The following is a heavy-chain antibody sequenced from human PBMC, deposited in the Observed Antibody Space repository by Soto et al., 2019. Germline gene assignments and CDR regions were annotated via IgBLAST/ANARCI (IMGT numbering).Heavy chain of an antibody. J-gene: IGHJ6*03. V-gene: IGHV3-21*01. Sequence: GSLRLSCAASGFTFSSYSMNWVRQAPGKGLEWVSSISSSSSYIYYADSVKGRFTISRDNAKNSLYLQMNSLRAEDTAVYYCARRERGYGDYEYYYYYMDVWGKGTTVTVSS. CDR2: ISSSSSYI. D-gene: IGHD4-17*01. CDR3: ARRERGYGDYEYYYYYMDV. CDR1: GFTFSSYS.